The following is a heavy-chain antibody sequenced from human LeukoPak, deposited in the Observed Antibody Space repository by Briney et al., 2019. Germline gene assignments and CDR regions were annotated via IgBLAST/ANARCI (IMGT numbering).Heavy chain of an antibody. V-gene: IGHV3-64*01. CDR3: ARGGRIVVPTVIDY. Sequence: GGTLRLSCAASGVTFSSYAMHWGRHPPGQGLEYVSAISSNGGSTYYANSVKGRFNISRDNSKTPLYLQMGSLRAEDMAVYYCARGGRIVVPTVIDYWGQGTLVTVSS. J-gene: IGHJ4*02. D-gene: IGHD2-15*01. CDR2: ISSNGGST. CDR1: GVTFSSYA.